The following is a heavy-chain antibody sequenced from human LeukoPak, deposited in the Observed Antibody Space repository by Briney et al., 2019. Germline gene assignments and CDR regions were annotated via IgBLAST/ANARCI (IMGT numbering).Heavy chain of an antibody. V-gene: IGHV3-23*01. J-gene: IGHJ4*02. CDR1: GFTFSSYA. CDR3: AKDGQWFGELLGY. CDR2: ISGSGGNT. Sequence: GGSLRLSCAASGFTFSSYAMSWVRQAPGKGLEWVSAISGSGGNTYYADSVKGRFTISRDNSKNTLYLQMNSLRAEDTAVYYCAKDGQWFGELLGYWGQGTLVTVSS. D-gene: IGHD3-10*01.